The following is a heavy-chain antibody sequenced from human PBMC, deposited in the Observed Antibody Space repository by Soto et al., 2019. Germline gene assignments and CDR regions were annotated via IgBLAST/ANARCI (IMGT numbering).Heavy chain of an antibody. D-gene: IGHD2-21*01. CDR3: ARGAYSDI. CDR1: GYSFTSYG. V-gene: IGHV1-18*01. CDR2: ISAHNGNT. J-gene: IGHJ3*02. Sequence: QVRLVRSGAEVKKPGASVKVSCKASGYSFTSYGFTWVRQAPGQGLEWMGWISAHNGNTDYPQNLQGRVSMTTDTSTSTAYMELRSLTSDDTAVYYCARGAYSDIWGQGTMVTVSS.